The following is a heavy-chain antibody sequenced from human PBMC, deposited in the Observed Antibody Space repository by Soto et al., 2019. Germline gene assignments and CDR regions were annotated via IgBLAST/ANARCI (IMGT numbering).Heavy chain of an antibody. CDR2: IYSGGST. Sequence: LRLSCAASGFTVSSNYMSWVRQAPGKGLEWVSVIYSGGSTYYADSVKGRFTISRDNSKNTLYLQMNSLRAEDTAVYYCARGGSGSGYYYYYGMDVWGQGTTVTVSS. V-gene: IGHV3-53*01. CDR3: ARGGSGSGYYYYYGMDV. CDR1: GFTVSSNY. D-gene: IGHD3-10*01. J-gene: IGHJ6*02.